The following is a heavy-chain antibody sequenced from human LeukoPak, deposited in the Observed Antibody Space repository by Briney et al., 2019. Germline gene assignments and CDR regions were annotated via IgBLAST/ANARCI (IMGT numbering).Heavy chain of an antibody. CDR1: GFTFSSYS. CDR2: ISSSSSTI. Sequence: TGGSLRLSCAASGFTFSSYSMNWVRQAPGKGLEWVSYISSSSSTIYYADSVKGRFTISRDNAKNSLYLQMNSLRAEDTAVYYCARDLSLNYDFWSACGDCYHHWFDPWGQGTLVTVSS. V-gene: IGHV3-48*01. J-gene: IGHJ5*02. CDR3: ARDLSLNYDFWSACGDCYHHWFDP. D-gene: IGHD3-3*01.